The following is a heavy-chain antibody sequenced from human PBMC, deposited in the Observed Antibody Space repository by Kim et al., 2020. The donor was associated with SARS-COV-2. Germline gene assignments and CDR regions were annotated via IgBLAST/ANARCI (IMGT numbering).Heavy chain of an antibody. Sequence: GGSLRLSCAASGFTFSSYAMSWVRQAPGKGLEWVSAISGSGGSTYYADSVKGRFTISRDNSKNTLYLQMNSLRAEDTAVYYCAKGPFDWLQDYYYYGMDVWGQGTTVTVSS. D-gene: IGHD3-9*01. V-gene: IGHV3-23*01. J-gene: IGHJ6*02. CDR1: GFTFSSYA. CDR2: ISGSGGST. CDR3: AKGPFDWLQDYYYYGMDV.